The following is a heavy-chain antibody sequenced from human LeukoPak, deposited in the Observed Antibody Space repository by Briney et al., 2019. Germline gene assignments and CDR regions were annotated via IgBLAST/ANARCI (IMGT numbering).Heavy chain of an antibody. CDR3: AREGITMVRGEDY. V-gene: IGHV3-7*01. D-gene: IGHD3-10*01. J-gene: IGHJ4*02. CDR2: IKQDGSEK. CDR1: GFTFSSYW. Sequence: GGSLRLSCAASGFTFSSYWMSWVRQAPGKGLEWVANIKQDGSEKYYVDSVKGRFTISRDNAKNSLYLQMNSLRAEDTAVYYCAREGITMVRGEDYWGQGTLVTVSS.